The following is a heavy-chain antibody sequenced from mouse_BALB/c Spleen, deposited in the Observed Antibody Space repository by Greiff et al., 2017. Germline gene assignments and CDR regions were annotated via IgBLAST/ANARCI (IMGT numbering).Heavy chain of an antibody. V-gene: IGHV5-17*02. J-gene: IGHJ4*01. CDR2: ISSGSSTI. CDR3: ARGLSYYYAMDY. D-gene: IGHD3-1*01. Sequence: EVQLQPSGGGLVQPGGSRKLSCAASGFTFSSFGMHWVRQAPEKGLEWVAYISSGSSTIYYADTVKGRFTISRDNPKNTLFLQMTSLRSEDTAMYYCARGLSYYYAMDYWGQGTSVTVSS. CDR1: GFTFSSFG.